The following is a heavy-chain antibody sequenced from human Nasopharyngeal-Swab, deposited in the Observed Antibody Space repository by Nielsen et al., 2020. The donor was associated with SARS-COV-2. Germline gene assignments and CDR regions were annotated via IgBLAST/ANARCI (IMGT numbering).Heavy chain of an antibody. CDR2: ISWNSGNT. D-gene: IGHD4-23*01. J-gene: IGHJ3*02. Sequence: GGSLRLSCAASGLNFDNYAMHRVRKIPGKGLEWVSAISWNSGNTGYAGSVKGRFTISRDNAKNSVFLQMNSLTPEDTALYYCVKDTDAVVTRALDIWGRGTMVTVSS. CDR1: GLNFDNYA. CDR3: VKDTDAVVTRALDI. V-gene: IGHV3-9*01.